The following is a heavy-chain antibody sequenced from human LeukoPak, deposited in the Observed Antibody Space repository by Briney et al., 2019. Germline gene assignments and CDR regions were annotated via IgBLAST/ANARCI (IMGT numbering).Heavy chain of an antibody. J-gene: IGHJ4*02. CDR3: AAGHPVYFNF. CDR2: IYYTGTT. V-gene: IGHV4-59*08. CDR1: GASISSYY. Sequence: PSETLSLTCTVSGASISSYYWSWIRQPPGQGLEWIGYIYYTGTTNYNPSLGSRVTISLDTSKNQFSLRLTSVTAADAAIYYCAAGHPVYFNFWGQGTLVTVSS.